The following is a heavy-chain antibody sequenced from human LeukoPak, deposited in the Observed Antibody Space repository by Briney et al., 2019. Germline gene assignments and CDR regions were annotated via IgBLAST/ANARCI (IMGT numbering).Heavy chain of an antibody. J-gene: IGHJ4*01. CDR1: GYTFTGYY. D-gene: IGHD3-16*01. CDR3: ATTGAGAGGGFCL. CDR2: INPSGGST. Sequence: GASVKVSCKASGYTFTGYYMHWVRQAPVQGLEWMGIINPSGGSTSYAQKFQGRVTMTRDTSTSTVYMELSSLRSEDTAVYYCATTGAGAGGGFCLRGQGTPGTGSS. V-gene: IGHV1-46*01.